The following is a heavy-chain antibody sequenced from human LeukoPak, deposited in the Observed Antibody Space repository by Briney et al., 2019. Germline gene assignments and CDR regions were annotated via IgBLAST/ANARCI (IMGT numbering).Heavy chain of an antibody. V-gene: IGHV4-34*01. CDR2: INHSGST. Sequence: SETLSLTCAVYGGSFSGYYWSWIRQPPGKGLEWIGEINHSGSTNYNPSLKSRVTISVDTSKNQFSLKLSSVTAADTAVYYCARGTMMVVVPTFDYWGQGTLVTVSS. J-gene: IGHJ4*02. CDR1: GGSFSGYY. D-gene: IGHD3-22*01. CDR3: ARGTMMVVVPTFDY.